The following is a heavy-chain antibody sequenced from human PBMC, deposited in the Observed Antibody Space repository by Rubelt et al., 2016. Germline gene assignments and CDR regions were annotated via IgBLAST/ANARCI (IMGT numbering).Heavy chain of an antibody. Sequence: EVQLVESGGDLVRPGGSLRLSCAASGYTFSDYSMNWVRQAPGKGLEWVSYIRVNDGVTYYADSVKGRFAISTDKAKNSLYLRMDSLKDEDTAVYYCARDRQWALDYWGQGTLVTVS. CDR3: ARDRQWALDY. CDR1: GYTFSDYS. D-gene: IGHD1-26*01. J-gene: IGHJ4*02. CDR2: IRVNDGVT. V-gene: IGHV3-48*02.